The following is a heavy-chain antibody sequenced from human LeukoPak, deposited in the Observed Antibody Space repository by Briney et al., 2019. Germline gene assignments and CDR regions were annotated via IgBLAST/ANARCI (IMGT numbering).Heavy chain of an antibody. D-gene: IGHD4-17*01. CDR3: AKDPRVSYVDYIIR. CDR2: ISDSGGST. J-gene: IGHJ4*02. V-gene: IGHV3-23*01. CDR1: GFTFSSYA. Sequence: PGGSLRLSCAVSGFTFSSYAMSWVRQAPGKGLEWVSGISDSGGSTYYADSVKGRFTISRDNSKNTLYLQMNSLRVEDTAIYYCAKDPRVSYVDYIIRWGQGTLVTVSS.